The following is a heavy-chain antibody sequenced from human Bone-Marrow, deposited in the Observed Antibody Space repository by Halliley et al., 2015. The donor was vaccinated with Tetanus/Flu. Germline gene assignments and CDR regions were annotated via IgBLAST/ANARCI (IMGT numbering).Heavy chain of an antibody. Sequence: LEWVSVFYTGGTTPYADSVKDRFTISRDTSTNTVFLQMTNLKVEDTAVYYCAREGRGTCFDYWGPGTLVTVSS. V-gene: IGHV3-53*05. J-gene: IGHJ4*02. CDR2: FYTGGTT. CDR3: AREGRGTCFDY.